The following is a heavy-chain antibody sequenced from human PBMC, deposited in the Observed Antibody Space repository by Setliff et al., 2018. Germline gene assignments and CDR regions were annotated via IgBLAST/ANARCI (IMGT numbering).Heavy chain of an antibody. D-gene: IGHD1-26*01. Sequence: PSETLSLTCAVYGGSFSGYHWSWIRQPPGKGLEWIGEISHSGDPNYNPSLKSRVTISLDTSKNQFSLKLTSVTAADTAVYYCARSPSSGAYWNPRPFYSDYWARGTLVTVSS. CDR2: ISHSGDP. CDR3: ARSPSSGAYWNPRPFYSDY. CDR1: GGSFSGYH. J-gene: IGHJ4*02. V-gene: IGHV4-34*01.